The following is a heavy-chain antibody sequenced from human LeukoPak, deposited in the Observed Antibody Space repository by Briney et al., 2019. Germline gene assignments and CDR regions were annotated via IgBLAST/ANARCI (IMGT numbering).Heavy chain of an antibody. CDR1: GYTFTGYY. CDR2: IIPILGIA. J-gene: IGHJ4*02. V-gene: IGHV1-46*01. D-gene: IGHD4-17*01. Sequence: ASVKVSCTASGYTFTGYYMHWVRQAPGQGLEWMGRIIPILGIASYAQKFQGRVTMTRDTSTSTVYMELSSLRSEDTAVYYCARNLYGGNSEVAYYFDYWGQGTLVTVSS. CDR3: ARNLYGGNSEVAYYFDY.